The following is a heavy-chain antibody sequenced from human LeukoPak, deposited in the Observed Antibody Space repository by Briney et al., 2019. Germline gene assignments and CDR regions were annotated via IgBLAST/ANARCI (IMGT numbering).Heavy chain of an antibody. Sequence: GGSLRLSCAASGFTFSSYWMHWVRQAPGKGLEWLSYISDNGNTQYYSDSVKGRFTVSRDTAKNSLYLQMSSLRVEDTATYYCARGPLNSVRSLHFYYYMDVWGKGTTVTISS. CDR1: GFTFSSYW. J-gene: IGHJ6*03. V-gene: IGHV3-48*04. D-gene: IGHD3-10*01. CDR2: ISDNGNTQ. CDR3: ARGPLNSVRSLHFYYYMDV.